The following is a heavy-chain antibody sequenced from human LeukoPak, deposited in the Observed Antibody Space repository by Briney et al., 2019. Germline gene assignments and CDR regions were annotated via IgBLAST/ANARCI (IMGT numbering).Heavy chain of an antibody. CDR3: AREPPYTGHCDITTCDVSRFDL. J-gene: IGHJ4*02. D-gene: IGHD2-2*01. V-gene: IGHV1-2*02. CDR1: GYTFTGYY. Sequence: ASVKVSCKASGYTFTGYYMHWVRQAPGQGLEWMGWINPNSGGTYYAQKFQGRVTMTRDTSLSTAFMELTGLTSDDTAVYFCAREPPYTGHCDITTCDVSRFDLWGQGILVTVSS. CDR2: INPNSGGT.